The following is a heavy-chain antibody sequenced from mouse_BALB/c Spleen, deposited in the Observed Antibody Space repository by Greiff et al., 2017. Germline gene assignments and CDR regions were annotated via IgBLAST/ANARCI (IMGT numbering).Heavy chain of an antibody. Sequence: VMLVESGAELVRPGSSVKISCKASGYAFSSYWMNWVKQRPGQGLEWIGQIYPGDGDTNYNGKFKGKATLTADKSSSTAYMQLSSLTSEDSAVYFCARGGYGSRGYFDYWGQGTTLTVSS. D-gene: IGHD1-1*01. CDR1: GYAFSSYW. CDR3: ARGGYGSRGYFDY. V-gene: IGHV1-80*01. CDR2: IYPGDGDT. J-gene: IGHJ2*01.